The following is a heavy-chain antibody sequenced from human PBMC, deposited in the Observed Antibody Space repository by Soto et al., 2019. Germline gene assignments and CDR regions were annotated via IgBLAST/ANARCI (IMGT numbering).Heavy chain of an antibody. CDR3: ARASGGLDF. Sequence: QVQLVQSGADVKKPGASVRISCRPSGYNFRDHYIHWVRQAPGHGLEWMGIIHPSGGSTSYAQNFQGRVTMTSDTSTTTVYIEINSLRSEDTALYYCARASGGLDFWGRGTLVTVSS. V-gene: IGHV1-46*01. J-gene: IGHJ4*02. CDR1: GYNFRDHY. D-gene: IGHD3-16*01. CDR2: IHPSGGST.